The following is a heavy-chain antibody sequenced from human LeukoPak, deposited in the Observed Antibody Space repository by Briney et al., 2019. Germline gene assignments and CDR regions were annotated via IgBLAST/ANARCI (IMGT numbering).Heavy chain of an antibody. Sequence: SQTLSLTCAISGDSVSGDMTAWNWIGQSPSRGLEWLGRTYYRSKWYVDYSVSVKGRIIINPDTSKNQFSLQLNSVTPEDTAVYYCARGWGFDYWGQGTLVTVSS. CDR1: GDSVSGDMTA. V-gene: IGHV6-1*01. D-gene: IGHD7-27*01. CDR2: TYYRSKWYV. J-gene: IGHJ4*02. CDR3: ARGWGFDY.